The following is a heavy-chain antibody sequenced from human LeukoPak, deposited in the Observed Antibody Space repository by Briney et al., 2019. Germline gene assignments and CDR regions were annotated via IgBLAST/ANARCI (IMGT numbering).Heavy chain of an antibody. CDR2: IYYSGST. CDR1: GGSISSYY. J-gene: IGHJ3*02. Sequence: SETLSLSCTVSGGSISSYYWSWIRQPPGKGLEWIGYIYYSGSTNYNPSLKSRVTISVDTSKNQFSLKLSSVTAADTAVYYCARDNRYDSSGYPDAFDIWGQGTMVTVSS. CDR3: ARDNRYDSSGYPDAFDI. D-gene: IGHD3-22*01. V-gene: IGHV4-59*01.